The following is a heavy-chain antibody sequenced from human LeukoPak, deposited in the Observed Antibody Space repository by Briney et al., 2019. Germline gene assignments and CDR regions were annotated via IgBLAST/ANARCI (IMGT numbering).Heavy chain of an antibody. D-gene: IGHD4-17*01. J-gene: IGHJ4*02. CDR1: GGSFSGYY. CDR3: ARGKGDYLRYYFDY. V-gene: IGHV4-34*01. Sequence: MTSETLSLTCAVYGGSFSGYYWSWIRQPPGKGLEWIGEINHSGSTNYNPSLKSRVTISVDTSKSQFSLKLSSVTAADTAVYYCARGKGDYLRYYFDYWGQGTLVTVSS. CDR2: INHSGST.